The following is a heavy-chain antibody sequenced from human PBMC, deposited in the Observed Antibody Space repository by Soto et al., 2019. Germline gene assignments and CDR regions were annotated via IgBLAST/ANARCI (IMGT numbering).Heavy chain of an antibody. D-gene: IGHD3-16*01. CDR2: VYSDGST. J-gene: IGHJ5*02. V-gene: IGHV4-39*01. CDR1: GGSISGSTYY. Sequence: QVQLHESGPGLVKRSETLSLTCLVSGGSISGSTYYWGWIRQPPGKGLEWIGSVYSDGSTYYNPSLKSRVTISVDTSMNQFSLRLSSVTAADTALYYCARGGISRIYQLPPFDPWGQGTLVTVSS. CDR3: ARGGISRIYQLPPFDP.